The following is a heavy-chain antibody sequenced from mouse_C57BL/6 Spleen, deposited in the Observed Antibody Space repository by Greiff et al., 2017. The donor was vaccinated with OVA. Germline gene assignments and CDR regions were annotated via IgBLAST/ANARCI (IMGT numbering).Heavy chain of an antibody. J-gene: IGHJ1*03. CDR3: ARSRDPNWYFDV. CDR2: INPYNGGT. V-gene: IGHV1-19*01. CDR1: GYTFTDYY. Sequence: EVQLQQSGPVLVKPGASVKMSCKASGYTFTDYYMNWVKQSHGKSLEWIGVINPYNGGTSYNQKFKGKATLTVDKSSSTAYMELNSLTSEDSAVYYCARSRDPNWYFDVWGTGTTVTVSS.